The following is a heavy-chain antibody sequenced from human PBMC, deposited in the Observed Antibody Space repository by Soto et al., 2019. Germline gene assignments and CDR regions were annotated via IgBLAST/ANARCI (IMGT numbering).Heavy chain of an antibody. J-gene: IGHJ6*02. CDR2: IYYSGST. CDR3: ATYYNWNYYYYYAMDV. D-gene: IGHD1-20*01. Sequence: KTSETLSLTCTVSGGSITSSNYYWGWIRQPPEKGLEWIGNIYYSGSTSYNPSLKSRVTISVDTSKNQFPLKLSSVTAADTAVYYCATYYNWNYYYYYAMDVWGQGTTVTVSS. V-gene: IGHV4-39*01. CDR1: GGSITSSNYY.